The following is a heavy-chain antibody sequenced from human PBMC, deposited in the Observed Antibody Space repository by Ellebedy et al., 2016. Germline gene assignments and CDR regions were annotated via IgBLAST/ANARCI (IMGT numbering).Heavy chain of an antibody. V-gene: IGHV3-66*01. CDR2: IYSGGST. CDR3: ARASLSYDSFEQSYWYFDL. D-gene: IGHD3-22*01. Sequence: GESLKISCAASGFTVSSNYMSWVRQAPGKGLEWVSVIYSGGSTYYADSVKGRFTISRDNSKNTLYLQMNSLRAEDTAVYYCARASLSYDSFEQSYWYFDLWGRGTLVTVSS. CDR1: GFTVSSNY. J-gene: IGHJ2*01.